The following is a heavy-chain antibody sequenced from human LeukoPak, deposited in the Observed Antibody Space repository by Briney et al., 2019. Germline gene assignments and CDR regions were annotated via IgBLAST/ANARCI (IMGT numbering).Heavy chain of an antibody. V-gene: IGHV3-23*01. D-gene: IGHD6-19*01. CDR1: GFTFSSYA. CDR2: ISGGGGST. J-gene: IGHJ4*02. CDR3: ARDTVAAFSDY. Sequence: GGSLGLSCAASGFTFSSYAMNWVRQAPGKGLQWVSSISGGGGSTSYADSVKGRFTISRDNSRNTLSLQMNSLTVEDTAVYYCARDTVAAFSDYWGQGVLVTVSS.